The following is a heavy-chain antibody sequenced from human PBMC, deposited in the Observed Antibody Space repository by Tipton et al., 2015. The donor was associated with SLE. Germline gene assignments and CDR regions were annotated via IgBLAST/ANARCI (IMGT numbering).Heavy chain of an antibody. V-gene: IGHV4-31*03. J-gene: IGHJ4*02. CDR3: ASGGRGAMEFDY. D-gene: IGHD3-10*01. CDR1: GGSINSGAYY. Sequence: TLSLTCTVSGGSINSGAYYWSWIRQLPGKGLEWIGYVYYTRGTYYNPSLKSRVTISVDTSKNQFSLILSSVTAADTAVYYCASGGRGAMEFDYWGQGTLVTVSS. CDR2: VYYTRGT.